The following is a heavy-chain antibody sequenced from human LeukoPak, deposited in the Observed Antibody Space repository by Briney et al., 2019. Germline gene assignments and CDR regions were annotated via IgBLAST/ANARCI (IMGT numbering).Heavy chain of an antibody. CDR3: ARNHVPTGLRDV. CDR1: GYTFTSFD. V-gene: IGHV1-8*01. CDR2: MNPNSGNT. Sequence: AASVKVSCKASGYTFTSFDINWVRQATGQGPEWMGWMNPNSGNTGYAQKFQGRVTMTRDTSINTAYMELSRLGSEDTAVYYCARNHVPTGLRDVWGTGTPVIVSS. D-gene: IGHD5-12*01. J-gene: IGHJ6*04.